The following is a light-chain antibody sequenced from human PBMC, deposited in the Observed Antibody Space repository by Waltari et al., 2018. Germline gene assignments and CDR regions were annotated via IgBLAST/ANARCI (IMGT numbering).Light chain of an antibody. CDR1: SLRSYY. J-gene: IGLJ2*01. V-gene: IGLV3-19*01. CDR2: GKN. Sequence: GQTVRITCQGDSLRSYYASWYQQKPGQAPVLVIYGKNNRPSGIPDRFSGSSSGNTASLTITGAQAEDEADYYCNSRDSSGNHLVFGGGTKLTVL. CDR3: NSRDSSGNHLV.